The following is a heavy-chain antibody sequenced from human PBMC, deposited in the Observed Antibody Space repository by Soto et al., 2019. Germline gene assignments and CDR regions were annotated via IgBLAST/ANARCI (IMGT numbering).Heavy chain of an antibody. CDR1: GGSISSYY. Sequence: SETLSLTCTVSGGSISSYYWSWIRQPPGKGLEWIGYIYYSGSTNYNPSLKSRVTISVDTSKSQFSLKLSSVTAADTAVYYCARVCGGDCHNGMDVWGQGTTVTVSS. V-gene: IGHV4-59*12. D-gene: IGHD2-21*02. CDR2: IYYSGST. CDR3: ARVCGGDCHNGMDV. J-gene: IGHJ6*02.